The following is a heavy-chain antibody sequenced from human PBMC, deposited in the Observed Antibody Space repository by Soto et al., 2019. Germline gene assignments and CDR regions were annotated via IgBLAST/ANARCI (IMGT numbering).Heavy chain of an antibody. J-gene: IGHJ6*02. D-gene: IGHD3-9*01. V-gene: IGHV3-53*01. CDR2: IDSEGPP. CDR1: GFTVGSNY. Sequence: EVQLVESGGGLTQPGVSLRLSCAAAGFTVGSNYMRCVRQAPGKGLEWVSVIDSEGPPYYADSVKGRFTISRENSNITLYPHMNNLRAEDTAVYYCARSTYYDIWTGSYYYYAMDVWGQGTTVTVSS. CDR3: ARSTYYDIWTGSYYYYAMDV.